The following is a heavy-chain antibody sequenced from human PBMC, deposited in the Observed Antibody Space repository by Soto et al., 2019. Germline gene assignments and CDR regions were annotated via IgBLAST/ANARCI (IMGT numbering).Heavy chain of an antibody. D-gene: IGHD1-1*01. CDR2: IYATGTT. J-gene: IGHJ5*02. CDR3: VRDGTKNLRDWFDP. V-gene: IGHV4-4*07. Sequence: SETLSLTCTVSGASISGYYWSWIRKSAGKGLEWIGRIYATGTTDYNPSLKSRVMMSVDTSKKQFSLKLRSVTAADTAVYYCVRDGTKNLRDWFDPWGQGISVTVSS. CDR1: GASISGYY.